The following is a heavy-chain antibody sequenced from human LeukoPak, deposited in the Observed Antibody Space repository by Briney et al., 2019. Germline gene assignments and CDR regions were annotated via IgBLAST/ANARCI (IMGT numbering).Heavy chain of an antibody. Sequence: ASVKVSCKASGYTFTNYYMHWVRQAPGQGLEWMGIINPSGGSTSYAQKFQGRVTMTRDTSTSTVYMELSSLRSEDTAVYYCARNSGSIYPFDYWGQGTLVTVSS. V-gene: IGHV1-46*01. CDR3: ARNSGSIYPFDY. CDR2: INPSGGST. CDR1: GYTFTNYY. J-gene: IGHJ4*02. D-gene: IGHD3-22*01.